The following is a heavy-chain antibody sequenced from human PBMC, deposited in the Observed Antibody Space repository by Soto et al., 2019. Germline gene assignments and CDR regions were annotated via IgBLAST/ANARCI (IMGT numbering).Heavy chain of an antibody. CDR1: GFTFSSYG. D-gene: IGHD6-19*01. Sequence: QVQLVESGGGVVQPGRSLRLSCAASGFTFSSYGMHWVRQAPGKGLEWVAVISYDGSNKYYADSVKGRFTISRDNSKNTLYLQMNSLRAEDTAVYYCAKVAAGDYYYGMDVW. CDR2: ISYDGSNK. V-gene: IGHV3-30*18. J-gene: IGHJ6*01. CDR3: AKVAAGDYYYGMDV.